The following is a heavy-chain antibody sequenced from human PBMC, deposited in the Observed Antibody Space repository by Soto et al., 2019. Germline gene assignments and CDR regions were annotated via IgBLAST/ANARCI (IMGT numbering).Heavy chain of an antibody. CDR3: AGDRIAGSGSCDN. CDR1: GFTFNNYW. Sequence: GGSLRLSCAASGFTFNNYWMHWVRQAPGKGLVWVSRIKTDGSSPNYADSVEGRFTISSDNAKNTLYLQMNSLRVEDTAVYYCAGDRIAGSGSCDNWGQGTLVTVSS. D-gene: IGHD3-10*01. V-gene: IGHV3-74*01. J-gene: IGHJ4*02. CDR2: IKTDGSSP.